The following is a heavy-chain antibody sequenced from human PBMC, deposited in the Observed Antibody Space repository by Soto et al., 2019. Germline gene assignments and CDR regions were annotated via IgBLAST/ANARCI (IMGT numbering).Heavy chain of an antibody. CDR1: GFTFSSYS. J-gene: IGHJ4*02. CDR2: ISPSDTTI. D-gene: IGHD4-17*01. CDR3: ARLLYDSGDYVGY. Sequence: EAQLVESGGTLVQPGGSLRLSCVASGFTFSSYSMNWVRQAPGKGLEWVAYISPSDTTIYYADSVKGRFTISRDDSKNSVYLQMNSLRVDDTALYYCARLLYDSGDYVGYWSQGTLVTVSA. V-gene: IGHV3-48*01.